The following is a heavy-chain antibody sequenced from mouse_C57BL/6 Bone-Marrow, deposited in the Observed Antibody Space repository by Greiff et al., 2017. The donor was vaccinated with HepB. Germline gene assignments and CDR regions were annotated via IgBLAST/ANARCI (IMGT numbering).Heavy chain of an antibody. J-gene: IGHJ2*01. CDR1: GYTFTSYW. Sequence: QVQLQQPGAELVKPGASVKMSCKASGYTFTSYWITWVKQRPGQGLEWIGDIYPGSGSTNYNEKFKSKATLTVDTSSSTAYMQRSSLTSEDSAVYYCAREGDGYPYYFDYWGQGTTLTVSS. V-gene: IGHV1-55*01. CDR2: IYPGSGST. D-gene: IGHD2-3*01. CDR3: AREGDGYPYYFDY.